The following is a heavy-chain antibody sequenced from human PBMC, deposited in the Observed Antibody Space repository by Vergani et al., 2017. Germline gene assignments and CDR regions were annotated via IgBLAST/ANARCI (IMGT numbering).Heavy chain of an antibody. CDR1: GYSFTSYW. J-gene: IGHJ4*02. CDR2: IYPGDSDT. CDR3: ASRSRGYSSSWYYFDY. V-gene: IGHV5-51*01. D-gene: IGHD6-13*01. Sequence: EVQLVQSGAEVKKPGESLKISCKGSGYSFTSYWIGWVRQMPGKGLEWMGIIYPGDSDTRYRPSFQGQVTISADKSISTAYLQGSSLKASDTAMYYCASRSRGYSSSWYYFDYWGQGTLVTVSS.